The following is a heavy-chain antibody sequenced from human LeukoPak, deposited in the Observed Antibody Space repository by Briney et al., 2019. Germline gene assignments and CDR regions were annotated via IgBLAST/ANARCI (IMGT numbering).Heavy chain of an antibody. CDR1: GFTFSSYG. Sequence: GRSLRLSCAASGFTFSSYGMHWVRQAPGKGLEWVAVISYDGSNKYYADSVKGRFTISRDNSKNTLYLQMNSLRAEDTAVYYCAKAALREDILTGFIYYYYYGMDVWGQGTTVTVSS. J-gene: IGHJ6*02. CDR2: ISYDGSNK. V-gene: IGHV3-30*18. D-gene: IGHD3-9*01. CDR3: AKAALREDILTGFIYYYYYGMDV.